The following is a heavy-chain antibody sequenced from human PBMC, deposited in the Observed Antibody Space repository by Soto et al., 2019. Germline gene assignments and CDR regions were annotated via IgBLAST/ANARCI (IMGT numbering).Heavy chain of an antibody. D-gene: IGHD3-16*01. CDR1: GFSLTTSGVG. CDR3: AHSLGEDWFDP. J-gene: IGHJ5*02. CDR2: IYGDDDK. V-gene: IGHV2-5*02. Sequence: QITLKESGPTLVKSTQTLTLTCTFSGFSLTTSGVGVGWIRQPPGKALEWLALIYGDDDKRYSPSLKSRLTSTKDTSKNQVVLMMTNMDPVDTATYYCAHSLGEDWFDPWGQGTLVTVSS.